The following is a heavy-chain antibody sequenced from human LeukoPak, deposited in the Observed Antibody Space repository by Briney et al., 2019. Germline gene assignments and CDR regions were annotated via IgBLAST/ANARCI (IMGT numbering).Heavy chain of an antibody. Sequence: PGESLKLSCKASGYSFTSYWIGWVRQTPGKGLEWMGIVYPGDSDTRYSPSFQGQVTISADNSISTAYLQWSSLKASDTAMYYCARQSRDGSKTRGYYFDYWGQGTLVTVSS. D-gene: IGHD3-10*01. CDR2: VYPGDSDT. CDR1: GYSFTSYW. CDR3: ARQSRDGSKTRGYYFDY. V-gene: IGHV5-51*01. J-gene: IGHJ4*02.